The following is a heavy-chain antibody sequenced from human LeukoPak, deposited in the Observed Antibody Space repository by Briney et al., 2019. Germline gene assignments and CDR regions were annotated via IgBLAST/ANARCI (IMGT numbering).Heavy chain of an antibody. V-gene: IGHV4-59*01. D-gene: IGHD4-23*01. CDR2: ISYSAYT. CDR1: GGSIRSYY. CDR3: ARGRNDNGGMFFDS. J-gene: IGHJ4*02. Sequence: TSENLSLTCTVSGGSIRSYYWSWIRQAPGKGLEWIGFISYSAYTSYSPSLKSRVAISVDTSKSQFSLRLSSMTAADTAIYYCARGRNDNGGMFFDSWAQGTLVTVSS.